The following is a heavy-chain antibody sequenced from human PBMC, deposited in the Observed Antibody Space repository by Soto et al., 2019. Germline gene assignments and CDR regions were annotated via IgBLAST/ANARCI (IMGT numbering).Heavy chain of an antibody. CDR1: GGSISSGGYY. CDR3: ARELMGSSGYYSDY. Sequence: SETLSLTCTVSGGSISSGGYYWSWIRQHPGKGLEWIGYIYYSGSTYYNPSLKSRVTISVDTSKNQFSLKLSSVTAADTAVYYCARELMGSSGYYSDYWGQGTLVTVS. D-gene: IGHD3-22*01. J-gene: IGHJ4*02. CDR2: IYYSGST. V-gene: IGHV4-31*03.